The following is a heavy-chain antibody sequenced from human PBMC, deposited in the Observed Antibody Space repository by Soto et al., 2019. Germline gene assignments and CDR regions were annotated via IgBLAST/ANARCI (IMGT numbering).Heavy chain of an antibody. CDR3: ARDGDFWRWDY. J-gene: IGHJ4*02. Sequence: ASVKVSCKASGDIFDTYTITWMRQAPGQGLEWMGIINPSGGSTTYAQKFQGRVIMTRDTSTSTIYMELSSLRFEDTAVYYCARDGDFWRWDYWGQGTQVTVSS. V-gene: IGHV1-46*02. CDR1: GDIFDTYT. D-gene: IGHD3-3*01. CDR2: INPSGGST.